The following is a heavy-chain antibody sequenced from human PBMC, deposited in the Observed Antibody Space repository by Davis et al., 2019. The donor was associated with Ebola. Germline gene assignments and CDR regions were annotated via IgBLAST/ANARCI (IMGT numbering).Heavy chain of an antibody. CDR2: ISTLSSYK. J-gene: IGHJ4*02. CDR1: GFTFGSNS. CDR3: ARGVYSSTSVSWGDY. V-gene: IGHV3-21*01. D-gene: IGHD6-13*01. Sequence: GESLKISCAASGFTFGSNSMNWVRQAPGKGLEWVSSISTLSSYKYYADSVQGRFTISRDNAKNSLYLQMNSLRAEDTAVYYCARGVYSSTSVSWGDYWGQGTLVTVSS.